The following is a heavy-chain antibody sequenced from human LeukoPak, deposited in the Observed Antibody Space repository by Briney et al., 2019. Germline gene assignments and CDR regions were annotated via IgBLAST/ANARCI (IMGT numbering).Heavy chain of an antibody. CDR2: MNPNSGNT. D-gene: IGHD3-10*01. CDR1: GYTFTIYD. CDR3: ARDNSARDTAWWFDP. J-gene: IGHJ5*02. V-gene: IGHV1-8*01. Sequence: GASVKVSCKASGYTFTIYDINWVRQATGQGLEWMGWMNPNSGNTGYAQKFQGRVTMTWDMSTSTDYMELSSLTAEDTAVYFCARDNSARDTAWWFDPWGQGTLVTVSS.